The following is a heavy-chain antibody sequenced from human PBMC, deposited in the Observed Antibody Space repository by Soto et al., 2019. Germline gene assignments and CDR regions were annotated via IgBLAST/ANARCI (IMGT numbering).Heavy chain of an antibody. CDR2: ISAYDGDT. Sequence: QVHLVQSGAEVKKPGASVKVSCKTSGFTFSSYGFSWVRQAPGQGLEWMGWISAYDGDTKYAQKLQGRVTMTTDTSATTVYMELRSLRSDDTAVYYCARGKEQQMSHAFDFWGQGTMVTVSS. D-gene: IGHD6-13*01. CDR1: GFTFSSYG. J-gene: IGHJ3*01. CDR3: ARGKEQQMSHAFDF. V-gene: IGHV1-18*01.